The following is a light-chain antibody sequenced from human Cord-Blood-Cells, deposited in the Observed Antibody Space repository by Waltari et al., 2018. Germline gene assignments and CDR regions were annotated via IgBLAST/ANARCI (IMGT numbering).Light chain of an antibody. Sequence: IQTNQPPSPLSASVGDRVTITCRASQGISNYLAWYQQKPGKVPKLLIYAASTLQSGVPSRFSGSGSGTDFTLTISSLQPGDVATYYCQKYNSAPWTFGQGTKVEIK. CDR2: AAS. J-gene: IGKJ1*01. V-gene: IGKV1-27*01. CDR1: QGISNY. CDR3: QKYNSAPWT.